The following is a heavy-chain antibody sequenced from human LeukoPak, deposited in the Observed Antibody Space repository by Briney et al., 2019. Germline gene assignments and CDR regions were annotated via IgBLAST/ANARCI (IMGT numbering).Heavy chain of an antibody. D-gene: IGHD3-10*01. Sequence: PGGSLRLSCAASGFTFSSYAMSWVRQAPGKGLERVSAISGSGGTTYYADSVKGRFTISRDNSKNTLYLQMNSLRAEDTAVYYCAKRGVYYGSGSYYTESALDIWGQGTMVTVSS. V-gene: IGHV3-23*01. CDR1: GFTFSSYA. J-gene: IGHJ3*02. CDR2: ISGSGGTT. CDR3: AKRGVYYGSGSYYTESALDI.